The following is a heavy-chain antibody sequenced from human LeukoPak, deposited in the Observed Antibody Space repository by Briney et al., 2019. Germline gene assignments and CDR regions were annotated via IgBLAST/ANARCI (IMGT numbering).Heavy chain of an antibody. CDR3: AREYYYGSGSYYNVPYYYYYGMDV. Sequence: GASVKVSCKASGYTFTSYGISWGRQAPGQGLEWMGWISAYNGNTNFAQKLQGRVTMTTDTSTSTAYMELRSLRSDDTAVYYCAREYYYGSGSYYNVPYYYYYGMDVWGQGTTVTVSS. CDR1: GYTFTSYG. D-gene: IGHD3-10*01. V-gene: IGHV1-18*01. CDR2: ISAYNGNT. J-gene: IGHJ6*02.